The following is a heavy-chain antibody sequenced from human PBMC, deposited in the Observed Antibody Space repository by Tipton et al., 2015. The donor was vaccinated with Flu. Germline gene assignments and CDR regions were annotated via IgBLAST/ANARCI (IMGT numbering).Heavy chain of an antibody. J-gene: IGHJ4*02. Sequence: SLRLSCAASGFTFSDYYMSWIRQAPGKGLEWVSYISSSGSTIYYADSVKGRFTISRDNAKNSLYLQMNSLRAEDTAVYYCARVNDYYDSSGYLVDYWGQGTLVTVSS. CDR1: GFTFSDYY. D-gene: IGHD3-22*01. CDR2: ISSSGSTI. V-gene: IGHV3-11*01. CDR3: ARVNDYYDSSGYLVDY.